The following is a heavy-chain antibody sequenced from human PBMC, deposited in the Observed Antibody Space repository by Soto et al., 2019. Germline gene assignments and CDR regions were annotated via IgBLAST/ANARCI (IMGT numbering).Heavy chain of an antibody. CDR2: IHNSGSA. D-gene: IGHD3-10*01. J-gene: IGHJ4*02. CDR1: GVSLSSAGNY. CDR3: ARDLVIRGIGAFDS. Sequence: SETLSLTCTVSGVSLSSAGNYWTWIRQHPGKGLEWIGDIHNSGSAHYNPSLKSRRTISIDTSNNQLSLRLSSVTAADTAVYYCARDLVIRGIGAFDSWGQGTLVTVSS. V-gene: IGHV4-31*03.